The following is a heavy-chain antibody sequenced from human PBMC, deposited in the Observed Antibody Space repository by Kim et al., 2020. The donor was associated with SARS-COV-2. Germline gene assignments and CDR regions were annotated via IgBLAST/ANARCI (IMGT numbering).Heavy chain of an antibody. D-gene: IGHD6-25*01. CDR3: ARVHSSDHRRVYYFDY. CDR2: IYYSGST. Sequence: SETLSLTCTVSGGSISSGGYYWSWIRQHPGKGLEWIGYIYYSGSTYYNPSLKSRVTISVDTSKNQFSLKLSSVTAADTAVYYCARVHSSDHRRVYYFDYWGQGTLVTVSS. J-gene: IGHJ4*02. V-gene: IGHV4-31*03. CDR1: GGSISSGGYY.